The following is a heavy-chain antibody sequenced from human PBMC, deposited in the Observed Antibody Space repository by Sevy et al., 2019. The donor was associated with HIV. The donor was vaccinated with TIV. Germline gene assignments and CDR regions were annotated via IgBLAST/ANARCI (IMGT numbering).Heavy chain of an antibody. V-gene: IGHV4-4*07. CDR2: IYTSGST. CDR3: ARDYGSGSYWYYYYGMDV. J-gene: IGHJ6*02. CDR1: GGSISSYY. Sequence: SETLSLTCTVSGGSISSYYWSWIRQPAGNGLEWIGRIYTSGSTNYNPSLKSRVTMSVDTSKNQFSLKLSSVTAADTAVYYCARDYGSGSYWYYYYGMDVWGQGTTVTVSS. D-gene: IGHD3-10*01.